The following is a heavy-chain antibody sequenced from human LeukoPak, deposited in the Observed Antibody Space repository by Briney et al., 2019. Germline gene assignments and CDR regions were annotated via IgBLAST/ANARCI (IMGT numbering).Heavy chain of an antibody. J-gene: IGHJ3*02. Sequence: PSQTLSLTCTVSGGSISSGGYYWSWIRQHPGKGLEWIGSIYHSGSTYYNPSLKSRVTISVDTSKNQFSLKLSSVTAADTAVYYCARETAATRVLPPDAFDIWGQGTMVTVSS. V-gene: IGHV4-31*03. CDR2: IYHSGST. CDR1: GGSISSGGYY. D-gene: IGHD2-15*01. CDR3: ARETAATRVLPPDAFDI.